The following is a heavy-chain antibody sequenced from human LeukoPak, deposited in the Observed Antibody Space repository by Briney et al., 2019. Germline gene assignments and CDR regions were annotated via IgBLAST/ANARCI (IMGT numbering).Heavy chain of an antibody. D-gene: IGHD3-3*02. Sequence: GGSLRLSCAASGFTFSSYAMSWVRQAPGKGLERVSAISGSGGSTYYADSVKGRFTISRDNSKNTLYLQMNSLRAEDTAVYYCAKDLAFRSDAFDIWGQGTMVTVSS. V-gene: IGHV3-23*01. CDR2: ISGSGGST. CDR3: AKDLAFRSDAFDI. CDR1: GFTFSSYA. J-gene: IGHJ3*02.